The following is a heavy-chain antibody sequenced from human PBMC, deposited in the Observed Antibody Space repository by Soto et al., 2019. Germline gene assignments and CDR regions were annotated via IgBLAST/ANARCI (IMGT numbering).Heavy chain of an antibody. CDR2: ISAYNGNT. J-gene: IGHJ6*02. CDR3: ATYYYDSRDTYYYYGMDV. Sequence: ASVKVSCKASGYTFTSYGISWVRQAPGQGLEWMGWISAYNGNTNYAQKLQGRVTMTTDTSTSTAYMELRSLRSDDTAVYYCATYYYDSRDTYYYYGMDVWGQGTTVTVSS. V-gene: IGHV1-18*01. D-gene: IGHD3-22*01. CDR1: GYTFTSYG.